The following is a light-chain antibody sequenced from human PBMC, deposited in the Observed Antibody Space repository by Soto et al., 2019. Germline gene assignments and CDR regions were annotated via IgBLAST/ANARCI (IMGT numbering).Light chain of an antibody. CDR3: QQYGSSPLT. J-gene: IGKJ4*01. Sequence: ETVLTQSPGTLSLSPGEGATLSCRASQSVTKNFLAWYQQKPGQAPRLLIYGASRRATGIPERFSGRGSGTDCTLTINRLEPEDFAVYFCQQYGSSPLTFGGGTKVDIK. V-gene: IGKV3-20*01. CDR1: QSVTKNF. CDR2: GAS.